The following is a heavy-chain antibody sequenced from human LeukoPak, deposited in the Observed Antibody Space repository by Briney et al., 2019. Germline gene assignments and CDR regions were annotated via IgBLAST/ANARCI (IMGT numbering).Heavy chain of an antibody. CDR2: FSRRGPDK. J-gene: IGHJ4*02. CDR3: AKGSLGSWYYFDY. V-gene: IGHV3-23*01. Sequence: PGGSLRLSCPPSVFTLRNAWVGWARQAPGRGREGGSTFSRRGPDKYYADPVKGRFTIFRDNSKNTLYTQMNSIRAEDTAVYYCAKGSLGSWYYFDYWGQGTLVTVSS. CDR1: VFTLRNAW. D-gene: IGHD6-13*01.